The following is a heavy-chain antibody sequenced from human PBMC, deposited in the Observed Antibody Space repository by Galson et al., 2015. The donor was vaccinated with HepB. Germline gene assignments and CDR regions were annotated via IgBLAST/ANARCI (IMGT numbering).Heavy chain of an antibody. CDR2: INPADSER. Sequence: QSGAEVKKPGESLKISCKGSGYRFTNYWIAWVRQKPGKGLEWMGIINPADSERRYSPSFQGQVTMSADKSITTAFLQWSGLKSSDTAIYYCARATTATSEFDYWGQGSLLTVSS. D-gene: IGHD4-17*01. V-gene: IGHV5-51*01. CDR3: ARATTATSEFDY. CDR1: GYRFTNYW. J-gene: IGHJ4*02.